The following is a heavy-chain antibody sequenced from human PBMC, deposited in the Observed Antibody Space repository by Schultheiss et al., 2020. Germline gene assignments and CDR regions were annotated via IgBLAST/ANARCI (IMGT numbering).Heavy chain of an antibody. CDR3: ARDRGGGDAFDI. D-gene: IGHD2-21*02. J-gene: IGHJ3*02. CDR1: GGSFSGYY. V-gene: IGHV4-59*01. CDR2: IYYSGST. Sequence: SETLSLTCAVYGGSFSGYYWSWIRQPPGKGLEWIGYIYYSGSTNYDPDPSLKRRVTISIDTSKNQFSLRLNSVTAADTAVYYCARDRGGGDAFDIWGQGTWVTVSS.